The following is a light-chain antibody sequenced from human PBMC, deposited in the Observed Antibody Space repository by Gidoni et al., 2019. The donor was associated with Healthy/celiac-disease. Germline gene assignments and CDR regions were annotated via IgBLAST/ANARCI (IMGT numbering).Light chain of an antibody. V-gene: IGKV1-39*01. J-gene: IGKJ2*01. CDR2: AAS. CDR3: QQSYSTPLYT. Sequence: DIHMTQSPSSLSASVGDRVTITCRASQSISIYLNWYQQKPGKAPKLLIYAASSLQSGVPSRFRGSGEGTDCTLISSSLQPEEFATDYCQQSYSTPLYTFGQGTKLEIK. CDR1: QSISIY.